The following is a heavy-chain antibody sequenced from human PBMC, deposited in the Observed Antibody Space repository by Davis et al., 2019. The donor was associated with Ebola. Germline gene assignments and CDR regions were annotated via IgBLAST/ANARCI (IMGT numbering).Heavy chain of an antibody. CDR2: INPNSGGT. V-gene: IGHV1-2*04. CDR3: ARDRYRGSGWLGP. Sequence: ASVKVSCKASGYTFTGYYMHWVRQAPGQGLEWMGWINPNSGGTNYAQKFQGWVTMTRDTSISTAYMELRSLRSDDTAVYYCARDRYRGSGWLGPWGQGTLVTVSS. D-gene: IGHD6-19*01. CDR1: GYTFTGYY. J-gene: IGHJ5*02.